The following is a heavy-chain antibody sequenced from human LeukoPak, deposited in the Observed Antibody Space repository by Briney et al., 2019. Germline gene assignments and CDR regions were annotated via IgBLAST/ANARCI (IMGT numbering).Heavy chain of an antibody. Sequence: SETQSLTCTVSGGSFSSSSYYWGWIRQPPGKGLEWIGSIYYSGSTYYNPSLKSRVTISVDTSKNQFSLKLSSVTAADTAVYYCRGPIAAAGDYWGQGTLVTVSS. V-gene: IGHV4-39*01. J-gene: IGHJ4*02. D-gene: IGHD6-13*01. CDR2: IYYSGST. CDR3: RGPIAAAGDY. CDR1: GGSFSSSSYY.